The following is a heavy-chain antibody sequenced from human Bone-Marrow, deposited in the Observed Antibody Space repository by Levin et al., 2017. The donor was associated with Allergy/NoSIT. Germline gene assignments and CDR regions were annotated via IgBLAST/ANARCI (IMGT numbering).Heavy chain of an antibody. V-gene: IGHV2-5*02. CDR1: GLALSTSGEG. J-gene: IGHJ4*02. CDR2: IYWDDDK. Sequence: QTLSLTCTFSGLALSTSGEGVGWIRQAPGKAPQWLADIYWDDDKRYSPSLRDRLTITKDTSKNQVVLTMTNMDPVDTATYYCAHGAADYWGQGILVTVSS. D-gene: IGHD6-25*01. CDR3: AHGAADY.